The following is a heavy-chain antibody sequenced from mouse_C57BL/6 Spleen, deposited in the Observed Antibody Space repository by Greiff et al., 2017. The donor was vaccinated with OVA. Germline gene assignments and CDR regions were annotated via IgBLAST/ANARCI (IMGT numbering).Heavy chain of an antibody. D-gene: IGHD2-3*01. CDR1: GYTFTSYW. V-gene: IGHV1-69*01. CDR2: IDPSDSYT. Sequence: QVQLQQPGAELVMPGASVKLSCKASGYTFTSYWMHWVKQRPGQGLEWIGEIDPSDSYTNYNQKLKGKSTLTVAKSSSTAYMQLSSLTSEDSAVYYCARGVYDGYYPYAMDYWGQGTSVTVSS. J-gene: IGHJ4*01. CDR3: ARGVYDGYYPYAMDY.